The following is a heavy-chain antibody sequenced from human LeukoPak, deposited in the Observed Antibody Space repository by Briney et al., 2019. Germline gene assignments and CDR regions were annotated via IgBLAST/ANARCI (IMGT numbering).Heavy chain of an antibody. D-gene: IGHD6-13*01. CDR3: ARPVAAGYRPYYFDY. Sequence: AESLKISRKGSGYSFTSHWIGWVRQMPGKSLEWMGIIYTGDSDTRYSPSFQGQVTISADKSISTAYLQWSSLKASDTAMYYCARPVAAGYRPYYFDYWGQGTLVTVSS. CDR1: GYSFTSHW. CDR2: IYTGDSDT. J-gene: IGHJ4*02. V-gene: IGHV5-51*01.